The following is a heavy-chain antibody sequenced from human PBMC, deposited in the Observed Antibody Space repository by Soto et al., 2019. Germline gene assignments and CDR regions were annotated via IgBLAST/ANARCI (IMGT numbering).Heavy chain of an antibody. J-gene: IGHJ5*02. D-gene: IGHD3-3*01. CDR2: IYYSGST. CDR3: ARALAITIFGWAIDP. CDR1: GVSISSGGHY. Sequence: QVQLQESGPGLVKPSQTLSLTCTVSGVSISSGGHYWTWIRQHPGKGLESIGYIYYSGSTYYNPSLKSRVSISLDKSKNQFSLKLTSVTAADTAVYYCARALAITIFGWAIDPWGQGTLVTVSS. V-gene: IGHV4-31*03.